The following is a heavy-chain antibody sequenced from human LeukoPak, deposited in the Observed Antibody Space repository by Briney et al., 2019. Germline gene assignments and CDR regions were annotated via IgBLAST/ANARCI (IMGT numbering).Heavy chain of an antibody. V-gene: IGHV3-48*01. CDR1: GFTLSSHS. J-gene: IGHJ4*02. CDR3: ARDLAYSRLDY. Sequence: PGGSLRLSCAASGFTLSSHSMNWVRQAPGKGLEWVSFISSSSNIIYYADSVKGRFTISRDNAKSSLYLQMNSLRAEDTAFYYCARDLAYSRLDYWGQGMLVTVSS. D-gene: IGHD5-18*01. CDR2: ISSSSNII.